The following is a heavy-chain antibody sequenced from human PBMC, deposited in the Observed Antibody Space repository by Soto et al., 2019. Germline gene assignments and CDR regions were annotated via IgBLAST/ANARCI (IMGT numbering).Heavy chain of an antibody. J-gene: IGHJ4*02. CDR2: IYSSGST. Sequence: SETLSLTCTVSGGSIMSYFWSWVRQPPGKGLEWIGQIYSSGSTYYSPSLKSRVTTSVDTSENQFSLKLSSVTAADTAVYYCARHLPGSVFGQDYWGPGSQVTVSS. V-gene: IGHV4-59*08. CDR1: GGSIMSYF. CDR3: ARHLPGSVFGQDY. D-gene: IGHD2-15*01.